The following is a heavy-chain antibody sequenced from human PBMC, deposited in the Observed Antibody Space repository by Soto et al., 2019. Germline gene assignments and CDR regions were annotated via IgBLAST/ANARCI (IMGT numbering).Heavy chain of an antibody. V-gene: IGHV4-31*03. J-gene: IGHJ6*02. Sequence: QVQLQESGPGLVKPSQTLSLTCTVSGDSITSGGYYWSWVRHHPGKGLEWIGYTYFSKTTYYNPSLKSRVTISVDASKNQFSLNLSSVTAADTAVYYCARGREVAFQNHYGLDVWGQGTTVTVSS. CDR1: GDSITSGGYY. D-gene: IGHD5-12*01. CDR2: TYFSKTT. CDR3: ARGREVAFQNHYGLDV.